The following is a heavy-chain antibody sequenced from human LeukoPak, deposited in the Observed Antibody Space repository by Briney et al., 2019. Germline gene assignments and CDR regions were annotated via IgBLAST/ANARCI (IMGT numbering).Heavy chain of an antibody. CDR1: GCSLSSGDYY. CDR3: ARDTYYYDSESSYDAFDI. Sequence: PSETLSLTFPVSGCSLSSGDYYLSWVPQPPGKGPEWIAYIYHSGSTYYNPSLKSRVTISIGTSKNQFSLRLSSVTAADTAVYYCARDTYYYDSESSYDAFDIWGQGTVVTVSS. J-gene: IGHJ3*02. D-gene: IGHD3-10*01. CDR2: IYHSGST. V-gene: IGHV4-30-4*01.